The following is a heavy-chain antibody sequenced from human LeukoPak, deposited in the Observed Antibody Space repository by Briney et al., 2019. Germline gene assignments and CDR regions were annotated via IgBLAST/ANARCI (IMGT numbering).Heavy chain of an antibody. CDR1: GFTFSSYG. J-gene: IGHJ4*02. D-gene: IGHD3-10*01. Sequence: GGSLRLSCAASGFTFSSYGMSWVRQAPGKGLEWVSAFSGSGSSTYYADSVKGRFTISRDNSKDTLYLQMNSLRAEDTAIYYCAKDANAFGYATTLDYWGQGTLVTVSS. CDR2: FSGSGSST. CDR3: AKDANAFGYATTLDY. V-gene: IGHV3-23*01.